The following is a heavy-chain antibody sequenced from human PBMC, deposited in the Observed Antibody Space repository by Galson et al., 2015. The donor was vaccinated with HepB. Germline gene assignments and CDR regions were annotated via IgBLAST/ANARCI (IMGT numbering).Heavy chain of an antibody. CDR1: RCCFPNSP. D-gene: IGHD3-16*02. CDR3: AVSQPWSYRDFGVYGLDV. J-gene: IGHJ6*02. CDR2: IKQDAGMT. V-gene: IGHV3-7*03. Sequence: SLITSCEVYRCCFPNSPRSWVRQTSRKRLDWLAIIKQDAGMTQYLDSMNGRFTISRDNAENLLYLQMSSLRGEDTGVYCGAVSQPWSYRDFGVYGLDVWGQGTTVTVSS.